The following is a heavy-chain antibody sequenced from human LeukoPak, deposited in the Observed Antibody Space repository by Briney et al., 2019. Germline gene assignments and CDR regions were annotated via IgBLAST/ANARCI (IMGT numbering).Heavy chain of an antibody. CDR1: GFTFDDYA. J-gene: IGHJ3*02. V-gene: IGHV3-9*01. D-gene: IGHD5-18*01. CDR2: ISWNSGRI. CDR3: AQDRTSYGYAFGI. Sequence: GRSLRLSCAASGFTFDDYAMPWVRQAPGKGLEWVSGISWNSGRIGYADSVKGRFTISRDSAKNSLYLQMNSLRAEDTALYYCAQDRTSYGYAFGIWGQGTMVTLSS.